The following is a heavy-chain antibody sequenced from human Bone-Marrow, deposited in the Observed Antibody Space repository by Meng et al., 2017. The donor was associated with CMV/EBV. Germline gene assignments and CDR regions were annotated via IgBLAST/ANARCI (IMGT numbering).Heavy chain of an antibody. J-gene: IGHJ5*02. Sequence: GESLKISCAASGFTFSSYGMHWVRQAPGKGLEWVAVISYDGSNKYYADSVKGRFTISRDNSKKTLYLQMNSLRAEDTAVYYCARDSQQQLVLTPYNWFDPWAQGTLVTVSS. D-gene: IGHD6-13*01. CDR3: ARDSQQQLVLTPYNWFDP. CDR1: GFTFSSYG. CDR2: ISYDGSNK. V-gene: IGHV3-30*19.